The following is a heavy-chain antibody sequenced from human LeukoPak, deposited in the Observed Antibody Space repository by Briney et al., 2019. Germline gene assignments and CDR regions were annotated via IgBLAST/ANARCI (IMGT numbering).Heavy chain of an antibody. CDR3: VTDHYNNHGNFDY. D-gene: IGHD1-1*01. J-gene: IGHJ4*02. CDR1: GFILTELS. CDR2: FDREGDEA. Sequence: ASVTVSCKVSGFILTELSIHWVRQAPGKGLEWMASFDREGDEALYAQTFQGRVTMTEDTSTDTAYIEVTRLRSEDTAVYYCVTDHYNNHGNFDYWGQGTLVIASS. V-gene: IGHV1-24*01.